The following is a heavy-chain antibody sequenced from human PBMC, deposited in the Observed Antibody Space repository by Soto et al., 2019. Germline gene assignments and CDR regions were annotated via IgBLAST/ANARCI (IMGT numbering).Heavy chain of an antibody. V-gene: IGHV3-64D*06. CDR2: ISTNGGST. D-gene: IGHD3-22*01. Sequence: PGGSLRLSCSASGFTFSSYAMHWVRQAPGKGLEYVSSISTNGGSTHYADSVKGRFTISRDNSKKTQYLQMNSLRADDTAVYYCVKGEYYYDSSGYYPFDYWGQGT. CDR3: VKGEYYYDSSGYYPFDY. CDR1: GFTFSSYA. J-gene: IGHJ4*02.